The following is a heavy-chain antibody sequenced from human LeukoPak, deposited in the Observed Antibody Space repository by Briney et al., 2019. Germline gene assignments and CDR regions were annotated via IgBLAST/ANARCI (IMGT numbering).Heavy chain of an antibody. CDR2: THYRSKWYN. Sequence: SQTLSLTCAISGDSVSSNSAAWNWIRQSPSRGLEWLGRTHYRSKWYNDYAVSVKSRITINPDTSKNQFSLQLNSVTPEDTAVYYCAREEPGSYSIADAFDIWGQGTMVTVSS. V-gene: IGHV6-1*01. D-gene: IGHD1-26*01. J-gene: IGHJ3*02. CDR3: AREEPGSYSIADAFDI. CDR1: GDSVSSNSAA.